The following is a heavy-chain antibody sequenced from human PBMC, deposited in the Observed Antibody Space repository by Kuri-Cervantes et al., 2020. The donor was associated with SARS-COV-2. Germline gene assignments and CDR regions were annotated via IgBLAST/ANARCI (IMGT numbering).Heavy chain of an antibody. D-gene: IGHD3-16*01. CDR2: ISYDGSNQ. Sequence: SLKISCAASGFTFGSYEMNWVRQAPGKGLEWVATISYDGSNQYYGDSVKGRSTFSRDNSKNRMYLQMNSLRAEDTAVYYCAKVGGHREYFQNWGQGTLVTVSS. CDR3: AKVGGHREYFQN. V-gene: IGHV3-30*18. J-gene: IGHJ1*01. CDR1: GFTFGSYE.